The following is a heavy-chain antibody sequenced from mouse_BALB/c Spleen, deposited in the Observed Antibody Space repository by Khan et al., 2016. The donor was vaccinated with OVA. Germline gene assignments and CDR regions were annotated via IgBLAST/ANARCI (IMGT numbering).Heavy chain of an antibody. J-gene: IGHJ3*01. CDR1: GYTFTDYA. Sequence: QVQLQQSGAELVRPGVSVKISSKASGYTFTDYAMHWVKQRHAKSLEWIGVISTIYGDADYNQKFQGKASMTVDRSSSTVYMELARLTSEDSAIYYCVRGGKFAYWGQGTLVTVSA. V-gene: IGHV1S137*01. CDR3: VRGGKFAY. CDR2: ISTIYGDA. D-gene: IGHD1-1*02.